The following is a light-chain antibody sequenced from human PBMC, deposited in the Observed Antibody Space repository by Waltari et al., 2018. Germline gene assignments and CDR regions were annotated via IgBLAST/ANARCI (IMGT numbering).Light chain of an antibody. Sequence: QSALTQPASVSGSPGQSITISCTGTSSDGGGYNYVSWYQQHPGKAPKLMIYDVSNRPSGVSNRFSGSKSGNTASLTISGLQAEDEADYYCSSYTSSSILVVFGGGTKLTVL. CDR3: SSYTSSSILVV. V-gene: IGLV2-14*01. CDR1: SSDGGGYNY. CDR2: DVS. J-gene: IGLJ2*01.